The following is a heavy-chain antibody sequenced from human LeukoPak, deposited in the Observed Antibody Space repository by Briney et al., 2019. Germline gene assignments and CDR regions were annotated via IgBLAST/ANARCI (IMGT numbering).Heavy chain of an antibody. CDR1: GGSNSSYY. Sequence: SETLSLTCTVSGGSNSSYYWSWIRQPPGKGLEWIGYIYYSGSTNYNPSLKSRVTISVDTSKNQFSLKLSSVTAADTAVYYCARGIAVAVFDYWGQGTLVTVSS. CDR2: IYYSGST. D-gene: IGHD6-19*01. J-gene: IGHJ4*02. CDR3: ARGIAVAVFDY. V-gene: IGHV4-59*01.